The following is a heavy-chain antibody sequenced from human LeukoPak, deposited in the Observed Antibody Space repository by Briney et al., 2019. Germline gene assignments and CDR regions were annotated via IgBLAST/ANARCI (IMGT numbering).Heavy chain of an antibody. CDR1: GFTFSNYW. D-gene: IGHD3-3*01. V-gene: IGHV3-43D*03. J-gene: IGHJ3*02. CDR3: AKGAGGIAYYDFWSGTSDAFDI. CDR2: ISWDGGST. Sequence: GGSLRLSCAASGFTFSNYWMHWVRQAPGKGLEWVSLISWDGGSTYYADSVKGRFTISRDNSKNSLYLQMNSLRAEDTALYYCAKGAGGIAYYDFWSGTSDAFDIWGQGTMVTVSS.